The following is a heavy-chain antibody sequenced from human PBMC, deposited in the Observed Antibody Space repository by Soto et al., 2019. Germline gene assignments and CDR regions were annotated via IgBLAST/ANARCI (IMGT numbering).Heavy chain of an antibody. CDR2: ISGSGGST. CDR3: ANIPYYYDSSGYSY. J-gene: IGHJ4*02. Sequence: HPGGSLRLSCAAPGFTFSSYAMSWVLQAPGKGLEWVSAISGSGGSTYYADSVKGRFTISRDNSKNTLYLQMNSLRAEDTAVYYCANIPYYYDSSGYSYWGQGTLVTVSS. D-gene: IGHD3-22*01. CDR1: GFTFSSYA. V-gene: IGHV3-23*01.